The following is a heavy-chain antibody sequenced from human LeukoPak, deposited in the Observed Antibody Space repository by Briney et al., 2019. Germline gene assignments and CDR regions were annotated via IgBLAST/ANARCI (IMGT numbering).Heavy chain of an antibody. V-gene: IGHV1-18*01. CDR1: GYTFTSYG. CDR2: ISAYNGNT. Sequence: ASVKVSCKASGYTFTSYGISWVRQAPGQGLEWMGWISAYNGNTNYAQKFQGRVTMTRDTSISTAYMELSRLRSDGTAVYYCARDTTITMVRGVTVDYWGQGTLVTVSS. D-gene: IGHD3-10*01. CDR3: ARDTTITMVRGVTVDY. J-gene: IGHJ4*02.